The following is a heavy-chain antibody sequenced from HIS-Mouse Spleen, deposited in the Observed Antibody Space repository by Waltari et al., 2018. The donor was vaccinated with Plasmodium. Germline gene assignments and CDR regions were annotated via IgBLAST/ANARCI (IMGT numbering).Heavy chain of an antibody. CDR3: ARDRITGTSYFDY. Sequence: QLQLQESGPGLVKPSETLSPTCTVSGGSISSSSYYWGWIRQPPGKGLEWIGSIYYSGSTYYNPSLKSRVTISVDTSKNQFSLKLSSVTAADTAVYYCARDRITGTSYFDYWGQGTLVTVSS. D-gene: IGHD1-7*01. V-gene: IGHV4-39*07. CDR2: IYYSGST. CDR1: GGSISSSSYY. J-gene: IGHJ4*02.